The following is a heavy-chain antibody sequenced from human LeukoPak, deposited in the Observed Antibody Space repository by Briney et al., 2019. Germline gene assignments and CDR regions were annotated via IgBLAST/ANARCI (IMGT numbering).Heavy chain of an antibody. Sequence: PSETLSLTCTVSGGSISSYYWSWIRQPPGKGLEWIGYIYYSGSTNYNPSLKSRVTISVDTSKNQFSLKLSSVTAADTAVYYCAREDDYYGSGSRDAFDIWGQGTMVTVSS. CDR1: GGSISSYY. V-gene: IGHV4-59*01. CDR3: AREDDYYGSGSRDAFDI. J-gene: IGHJ3*02. D-gene: IGHD3-10*01. CDR2: IYYSGST.